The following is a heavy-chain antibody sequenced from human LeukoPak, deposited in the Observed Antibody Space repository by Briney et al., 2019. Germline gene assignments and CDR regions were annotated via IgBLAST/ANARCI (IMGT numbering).Heavy chain of an antibody. Sequence: PGGSLRLSCIDSGSTFSTNWMNWIRQPPGKGLEWIGEINHSGSTNYSPSLKSRVTISVDTSKNQFSLKLSSVTAADTAVYYCALKVFVRKTRFDPWGQGTLVTVSS. D-gene: IGHD1-14*01. CDR1: GSTFSTNW. J-gene: IGHJ5*02. CDR2: INHSGST. CDR3: ALKVFVRKTRFDP. V-gene: IGHV4-34*08.